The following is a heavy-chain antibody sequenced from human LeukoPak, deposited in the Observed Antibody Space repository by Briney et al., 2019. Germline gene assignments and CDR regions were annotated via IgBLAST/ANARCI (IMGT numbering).Heavy chain of an antibody. V-gene: IGHV3-23*01. D-gene: IGHD3-10*01. CDR2: IDVTGGGS. J-gene: IGHJ5*02. CDR3: AKGVTSGAHGPSS. Sequence: QPGGSLRLSCAASGFSFSSYVVSWVRQAPRKGLEWVSTIDVTGGGSYYADSVKGRFIISRDNSKNTFYLQMNSLRVDDTAVYYCAKGVTSGAHGPSSWGQGTLVTVSS. CDR1: GFSFSSYV.